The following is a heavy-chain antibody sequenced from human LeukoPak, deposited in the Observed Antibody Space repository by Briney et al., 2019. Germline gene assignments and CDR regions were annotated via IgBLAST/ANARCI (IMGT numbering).Heavy chain of an antibody. J-gene: IGHJ5*02. Sequence: ASVKVSCKASGGTFSSYAMSWVRQAPGQGLEWVGGIIPIFGTANYAQKFQGRVTITADESTSTAYMELSSLRSEDTAVYYCARGGDPISSWFDPWGQGTLVTVSS. D-gene: IGHD4-17*01. CDR1: GGTFSSYA. CDR3: ARGGDPISSWFDP. CDR2: IIPIFGTA. V-gene: IGHV1-69*13.